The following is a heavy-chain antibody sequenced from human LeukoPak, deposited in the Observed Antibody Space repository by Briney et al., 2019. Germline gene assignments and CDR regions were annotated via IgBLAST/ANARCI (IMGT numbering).Heavy chain of an antibody. CDR2: IIPIFGTA. CDR3: ARAGSPNYYYYYYMDV. J-gene: IGHJ6*03. D-gene: IGHD1-14*01. CDR1: GGTFSSYA. Sequence: SVKVSYKASGGTFSSYAISWVRQAPGQGLEWTGRIIPIFGTANYAQKFQGRVTITTDESTSTAYMELSSLRSEDTAVYYCARAGSPNYYYYYYMDVWGKGTTVTVSS. V-gene: IGHV1-69*05.